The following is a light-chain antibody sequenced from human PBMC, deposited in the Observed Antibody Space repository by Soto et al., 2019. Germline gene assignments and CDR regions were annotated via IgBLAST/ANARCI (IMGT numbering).Light chain of an antibody. J-gene: IGLJ2*01. Sequence: QSVLTQSPSASASLGASVKLTCTLSSGHSSYAIAWHQKQPGKGPRYLMDLNNDGSHTKGDGIPDRFSGSSSGADRYLIFSSLQSEDEADYYCQTWGTGFQFFGGGTQLTVL. CDR2: LNNDGSH. CDR1: SGHSSYA. V-gene: IGLV4-69*01. CDR3: QTWGTGFQF.